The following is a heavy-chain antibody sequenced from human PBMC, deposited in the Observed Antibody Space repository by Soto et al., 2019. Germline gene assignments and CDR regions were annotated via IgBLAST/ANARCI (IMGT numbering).Heavy chain of an antibody. J-gene: IGHJ2*01. CDR2: ISGGGDAT. Sequence: DVQLLESGGDSVQPGGSVRLSCAGSGFTFINYAMNWVRQAPGKGLEWVSTISGGGDATFFADSVRGRFTFSRDNSKNTVTLQMNSLGVADTAVYYCARKVVGSTSRPDYWYFDLWGRGTLVTVSS. CDR3: ARKVVGSTSRPDYWYFDL. CDR1: GFTFINYA. D-gene: IGHD2-21*01. V-gene: IGHV3-23*01.